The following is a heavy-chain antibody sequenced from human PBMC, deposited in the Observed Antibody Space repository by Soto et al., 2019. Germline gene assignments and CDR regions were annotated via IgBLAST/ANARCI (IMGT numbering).Heavy chain of an antibody. D-gene: IGHD3-22*01. CDR2: IIPIFGTA. CDR3: ARASTNYYDSSGYYSY. V-gene: IGHV1-69*13. Sequence: SVKVSCKASGGTFSSYAISWVRQAPGQGLEWVGGIIPIFGTANYAQKFQGRVTITADESTSTAYMELSSLRSEDTAVYYCARASTNYYDSSGYYSYWGQGTLVTVSS. J-gene: IGHJ4*02. CDR1: GGTFSSYA.